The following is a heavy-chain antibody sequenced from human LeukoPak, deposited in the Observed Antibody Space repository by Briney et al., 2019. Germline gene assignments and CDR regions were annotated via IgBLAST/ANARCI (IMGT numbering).Heavy chain of an antibody. D-gene: IGHD4-11*01. CDR3: ASMYERYSNSAFDY. CDR2: IIPIFGTA. CDR1: GGTFSSYA. J-gene: IGHJ4*02. Sequence: AASVKVSCKASGGTFSSYAISWVRQAPGQGLEWMGGIIPIFGTANYAQKFQGRVTITADESTSTAYMELSSLRSEDTAVYNCASMYERYSNSAFDYWGQGTLVTVSS. V-gene: IGHV1-69*13.